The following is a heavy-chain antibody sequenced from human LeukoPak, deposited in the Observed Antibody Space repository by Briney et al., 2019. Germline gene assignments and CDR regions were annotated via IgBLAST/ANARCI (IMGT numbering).Heavy chain of an antibody. CDR1: GFTFSTYG. CDR3: ARVDYYRSGSPTYFDY. J-gene: IGHJ4*02. CDR2: ISYDGRNK. V-gene: IGHV3-30*03. Sequence: PGGSLRLSCAASGFTFSTYGMNWVRQAPGKGRERVAVISYDGRNKYYADSVKGRFTISRDTSKNTLYLQMNSLRAEDTAVYYCARVDYYRSGSPTYFDYWGQGTLVTVSS. D-gene: IGHD3-10*01.